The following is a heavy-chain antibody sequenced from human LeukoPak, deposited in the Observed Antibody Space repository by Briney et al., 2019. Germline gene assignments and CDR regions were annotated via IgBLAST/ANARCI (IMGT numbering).Heavy chain of an antibody. V-gene: IGHV3-66*01. CDR3: ARDLVGATTQFGDYYYYGMDV. D-gene: IGHD1-26*01. CDR1: GITLSNYG. Sequence: PGGSLRLSCAVSGITLSNYGMSWVRQAPGKGLEWVSVIYSGGSTYYADSVKGRFTISRDNSKNTLYLQMNSLRAEDTAVYYCARDLVGATTQFGDYYYYGMDVWGQGTTVTVSS. CDR2: IYSGGST. J-gene: IGHJ6*02.